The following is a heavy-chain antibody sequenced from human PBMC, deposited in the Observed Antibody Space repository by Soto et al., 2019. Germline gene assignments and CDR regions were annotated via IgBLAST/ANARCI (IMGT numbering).Heavy chain of an antibody. CDR2: IATTGDT. CDR3: ARDSDLDY. V-gene: IGHV3-13*01. D-gene: IGHD6-25*01. J-gene: IGHJ4*02. CDR1: GFTFSRYD. Sequence: EVQLVESGGGLVQPGGSLRLSCAASGFTFSRYDMHWVRQATGKGLEWASTIATTGDTYYPGSVKGRFTISRENAKNSLYLQMNSLRAGDTAVYYCARDSDLDYWGQGTLVIVSS.